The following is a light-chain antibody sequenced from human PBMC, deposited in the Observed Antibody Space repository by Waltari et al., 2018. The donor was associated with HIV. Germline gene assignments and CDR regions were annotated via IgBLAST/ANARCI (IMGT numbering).Light chain of an antibody. Sequence: DIVMTQSPDSLPVSLGERATIDCKSSQSVVYNSNNKNYLAWYQHKPGQSPNLLIYWASTRESGVPDRFSGSGSGTDFTRTISSLQVEDVAVYYCQQYYSVPLTFGGGTKVEIK. CDR1: QSVVYNSNNKNY. V-gene: IGKV4-1*01. CDR2: WAS. CDR3: QQYYSVPLT. J-gene: IGKJ4*01.